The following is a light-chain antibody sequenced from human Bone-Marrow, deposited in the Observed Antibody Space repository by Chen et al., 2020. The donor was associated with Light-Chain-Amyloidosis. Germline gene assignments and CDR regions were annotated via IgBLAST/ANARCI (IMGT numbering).Light chain of an antibody. J-gene: IGLJ3*02. CDR2: EDD. Sequence: NFTLTQPHSVSESPGKTVIISCTRSSGSIATNYVQWYQQRPGSSPTTVIYEDDQRPSGVPYRFSGSIDRSSNSASLTISGLKTEDEADYYCQSYQGSSQGVFGGGTKLTVL. CDR3: QSYQGSSQGV. CDR1: SGSIATNY. V-gene: IGLV6-57*01.